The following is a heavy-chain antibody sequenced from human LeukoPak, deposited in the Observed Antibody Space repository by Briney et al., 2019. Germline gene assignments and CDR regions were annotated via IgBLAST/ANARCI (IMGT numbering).Heavy chain of an antibody. CDR1: GGTFSSYA. D-gene: IGHD3-22*01. CDR2: ITPIFGTA. CDR3: ARAPDSSGYYYYFDY. Sequence: ASVKVSCKASGGTFSSYAISWVRQAPGQGLEWMGGITPIFGTANYAQKFQGRVTITADESTSTAYMELSSLRSEDTAVYYCARAPDSSGYYYYFDYWGQGTLVTVPS. V-gene: IGHV1-69*13. J-gene: IGHJ4*02.